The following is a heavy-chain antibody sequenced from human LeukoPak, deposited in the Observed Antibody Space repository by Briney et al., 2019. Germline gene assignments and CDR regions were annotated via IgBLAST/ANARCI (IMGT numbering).Heavy chain of an antibody. J-gene: IGHJ4*02. CDR1: GGSISGYY. V-gene: IGHV4-34*01. CDR3: ARGYSRGYSYGLNY. Sequence: SETLSLTCTVSGGSISGYYWSWIRQPPGKGLEWIGEIIHSGSTNYSPSLKSRVTISVDTSKNQFSLKLSSVTAADTAVYYCARGYSRGYSYGLNYWGQGTLVTVSS. CDR2: IIHSGST. D-gene: IGHD5-18*01.